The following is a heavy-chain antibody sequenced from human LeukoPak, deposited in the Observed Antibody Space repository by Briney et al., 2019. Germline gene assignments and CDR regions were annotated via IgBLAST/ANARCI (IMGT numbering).Heavy chain of an antibody. CDR2: ISSDASST. CDR3: ARLATMATIDDFDY. D-gene: IGHD5-24*01. Sequence: GGSLRLSCAASGFSFSSYWMHWVRQAPGKGLVWVSRISSDASSTNYADSVKGRFTISRDNAKNTLYLQMNSLRAEDTAVYYCARLATMATIDDFDYWGQGTLVTVSS. J-gene: IGHJ4*02. V-gene: IGHV3-74*01. CDR1: GFSFSSYW.